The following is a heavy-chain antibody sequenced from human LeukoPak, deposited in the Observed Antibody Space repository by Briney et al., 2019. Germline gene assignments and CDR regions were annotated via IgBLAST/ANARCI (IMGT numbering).Heavy chain of an antibody. Sequence: GRSLRLSCAASGLSFRVDGMHWVRQAPGKGLEWVAVISDDGNNKYYADSVKGRFTISRDNSKNTLYQKINSLRAEDANEYYCGQGHGPTAACVRGFMSPIDYWGQGTLVTVSS. CDR1: GLSFRVDG. D-gene: IGHD6-13*01. J-gene: IGHJ4*02. V-gene: IGHV3-30*03. CDR3: GQGHGPTAACVRGFMSPIDY. CDR2: ISDDGNNK.